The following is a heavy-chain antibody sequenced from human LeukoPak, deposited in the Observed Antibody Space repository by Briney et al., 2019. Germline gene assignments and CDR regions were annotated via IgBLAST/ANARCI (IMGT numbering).Heavy chain of an antibody. D-gene: IGHD2-2*01. CDR2: ISGSGDST. CDR3: ASPLGYCSSTSCQFDY. Sequence: GGSLRLSCAASGFTFSSYAMSWVRQAPGKGLEWVSAISGSGDSTYYADSVKGRFTISRDNSKNTLYLQMNSLRAEDTAVYYCASPLGYCSSTSCQFDYWGQGTLVTVSS. CDR1: GFTFSSYA. V-gene: IGHV3-23*01. J-gene: IGHJ4*02.